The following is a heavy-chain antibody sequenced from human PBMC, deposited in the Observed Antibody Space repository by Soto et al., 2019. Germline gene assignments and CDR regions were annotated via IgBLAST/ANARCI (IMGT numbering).Heavy chain of an antibody. CDR2: INPSGGST. J-gene: IGHJ4*02. CDR3: AVGYYYGSGSFSTFDY. Sequence: EASLKVSCKASGYTFTSSHMHWVRQGPGQGLEWMGIINPSGGSTSYAQKFQGRVTMTRDTSTSTVYMELSSLRSEDTAVYHCAVGYYYGSGSFSTFDYWGQGTLPTVSS. V-gene: IGHV1-46*01. CDR1: GYTFTSSH. D-gene: IGHD3-10*01.